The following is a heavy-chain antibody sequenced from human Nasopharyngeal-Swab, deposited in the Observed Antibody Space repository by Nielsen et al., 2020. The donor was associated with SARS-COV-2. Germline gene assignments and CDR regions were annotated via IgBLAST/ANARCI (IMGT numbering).Heavy chain of an antibody. CDR3: ARESASSGWSDDAFDI. D-gene: IGHD6-19*01. J-gene: IGHJ3*02. V-gene: IGHV6-1*01. Sequence: SQTLSLTCAISGDSVPSNSAACNWTRQSPSRGLEWLGRTYYRSKWYNDYAVSVKSRITINPDTSKNQFSLQLNSVTPEDTAVYYCARESASSGWSDDAFDIWGQGTMVTVSS. CDR1: GDSVPSNSAA. CDR2: TYYRSKWYN.